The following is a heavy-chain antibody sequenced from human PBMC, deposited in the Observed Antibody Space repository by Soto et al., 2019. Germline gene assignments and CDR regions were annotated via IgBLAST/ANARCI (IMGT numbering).Heavy chain of an antibody. CDR3: VREASGWYSRGSFDF. CDR2: ISGSGGSA. CDR1: GFSFSNDA. J-gene: IGHJ3*01. Sequence: QSAGSLSLSCAASGFSFSNDAMNWVRQAPAKGLEWVSVISGSGGSASYADSVQGRFTISRDNSNKTLYLQMNSLRAEDTAIYSCVREASGWYSRGSFDFWGRGTMVTVSS. V-gene: IGHV3-23*01. D-gene: IGHD6-19*01.